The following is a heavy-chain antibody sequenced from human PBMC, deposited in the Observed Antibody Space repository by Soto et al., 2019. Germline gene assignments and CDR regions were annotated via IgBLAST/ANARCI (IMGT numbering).Heavy chain of an antibody. CDR2: IKQDGSEK. J-gene: IGHJ5*02. CDR3: APLSWGNPES. CDR1: RFVFSDYW. Sequence: VQLVESGGGSVQPGGSLRLSCAASRFVFSDYWMTWVRQAPGKGLEWVATIKQDGSEKSYVDSVKGRFTISRDNAKSSLFLQMSGLRAEDTAMYYCAPLSWGNPESWGRGTMVSVSS. V-gene: IGHV3-7*03. D-gene: IGHD3-16*01.